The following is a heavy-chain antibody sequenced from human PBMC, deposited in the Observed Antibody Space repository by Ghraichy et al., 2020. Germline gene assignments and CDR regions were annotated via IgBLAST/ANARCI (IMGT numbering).Heavy chain of an antibody. CDR2: IYHSGST. D-gene: IGHD3-3*01. CDR1: GGSISSSYW. Sequence: SETLSLTCAVSGGSISSSYWWSWVRQPPGKGLEWIGQIYHSGSTNYNPSLKSRVTISVDKSKNQFSLKLSSVTAADTAMYYCAITRGSGYFVWGQVTLVTVSS. CDR3: AITRGSGYFV. V-gene: IGHV4-4*02. J-gene: IGHJ4*02.